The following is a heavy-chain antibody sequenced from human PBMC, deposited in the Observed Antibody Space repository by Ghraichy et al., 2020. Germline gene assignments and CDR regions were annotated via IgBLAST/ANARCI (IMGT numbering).Heavy chain of an antibody. V-gene: IGHV4-59*01. CDR2: IYYSGST. D-gene: IGHD5-18*01. CDR1: GGSISSYY. Sequence: SETLSLTCTVSGGSISSYYWGWIRQPPGKGLEWIGYIYYSGSTNYNPSLKSRVTISVDTSKNQFSLKLSSVTAADTAVYYCAGGYSYDVEYYYYGMDVWGQGTTVTVAS. J-gene: IGHJ6*02. CDR3: AGGYSYDVEYYYYGMDV.